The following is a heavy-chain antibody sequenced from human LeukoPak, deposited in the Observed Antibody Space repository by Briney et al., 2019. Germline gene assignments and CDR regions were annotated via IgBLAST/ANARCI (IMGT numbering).Heavy chain of an antibody. Sequence: ASMKVSCRASGYTFTGLYLHWVRQAPGQGLEWMGWINPKNGDTNYAHKFQGRVTVTRDTSISTAYMELSRLRSDDTAVYFCVRDYARVFDYWGQGTLVTASS. D-gene: IGHD2-2*01. V-gene: IGHV1-2*02. J-gene: IGHJ4*02. CDR1: GYTFTGLY. CDR2: INPKNGDT. CDR3: VRDYARVFDY.